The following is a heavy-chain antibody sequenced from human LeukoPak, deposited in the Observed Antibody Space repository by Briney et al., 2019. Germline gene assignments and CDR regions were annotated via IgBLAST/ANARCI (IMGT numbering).Heavy chain of an antibody. CDR2: ILTRGST. Sequence: PSETLSLTCAVSGYSISSGYYWGWIRQPPGKGLEGSWSILTRGSTHYNPSITSRVTIPVDTSKNQSSLKLSSVTAADPAVYYCARQVHGGNLFDYWGQGTLVTVSS. D-gene: IGHD4-23*01. J-gene: IGHJ4*02. CDR3: ARQVHGGNLFDY. V-gene: IGHV4-38-2*01. CDR1: GYSISSGYY.